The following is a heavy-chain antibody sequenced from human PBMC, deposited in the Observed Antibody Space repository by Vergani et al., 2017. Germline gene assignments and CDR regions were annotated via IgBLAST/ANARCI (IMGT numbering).Heavy chain of an antibody. CDR2: IIPILGIA. Sequence: QVQLVQSGAEVKKPGSSVKVSCKASGGTFSSYAISWVRQAPGQGLEWMGRIIPILGIANYAQKFQGRVTITADKSTGTAYMELSSLGSEDTAVYYCARDLVLAGDIHDAFDIWGQGTMVTVSS. V-gene: IGHV1-69*04. CDR1: GGTFSSYA. D-gene: IGHD3-9*01. CDR3: ARDLVLAGDIHDAFDI. J-gene: IGHJ3*02.